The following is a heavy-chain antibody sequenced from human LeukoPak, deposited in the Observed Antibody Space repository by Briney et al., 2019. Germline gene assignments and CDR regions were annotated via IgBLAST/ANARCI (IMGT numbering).Heavy chain of an antibody. CDR3: ASHLFPTYYYDSSGYDY. V-gene: IGHV4-59*08. Sequence: PSETLSLTCTVSGGSISSYYWSWIRQPPGKGLEWIGYIYYSGSTNYNPSLKSRVTISVDTSKNQFSLKLSSVTAADTAVYYCASHLFPTYYYDSSGYDYWGQGPLVTVSS. CDR2: IYYSGST. D-gene: IGHD3-22*01. CDR1: GGSISSYY. J-gene: IGHJ4*02.